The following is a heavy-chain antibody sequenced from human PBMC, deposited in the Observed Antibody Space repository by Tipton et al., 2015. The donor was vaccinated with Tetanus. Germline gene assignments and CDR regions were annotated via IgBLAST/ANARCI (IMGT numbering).Heavy chain of an antibody. CDR2: VYSSGST. V-gene: IGHV4-4*07. CDR3: ARDFRERSGTYYSYYYPMDV. D-gene: IGHD1-26*01. CDR1: GGSLNTFY. Sequence: TLSLTCTVSGGSLNTFYWNWIRQPAGKGLEWIGRVYSSGSTNYNPSLKSRVTMSIDAAKNQFPLELTSVTAADTAVYYCARDFRERSGTYYSYYYPMDVWGQGTTVTVSS. J-gene: IGHJ6*02.